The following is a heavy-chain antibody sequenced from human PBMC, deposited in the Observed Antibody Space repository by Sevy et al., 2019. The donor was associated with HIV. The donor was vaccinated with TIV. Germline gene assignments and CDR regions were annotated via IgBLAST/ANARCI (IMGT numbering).Heavy chain of an antibody. V-gene: IGHV3-30*02. CDR2: IGYDGSSK. CDR1: QFNFDTYA. CDR3: ATNMVHAGAYDSYFNF. D-gene: IGHD3-10*01. J-gene: IGHJ4*02. Sequence: GGSLRLSCVASQFNFDTYAIHWVRQAPGKGLEGVAMIGYDGSSKDYAESVKGRFAISRDNSQNTAFLQMNSLRAEDTGVYYCATNMVHAGAYDSYFNFWGQGSLVTVSS.